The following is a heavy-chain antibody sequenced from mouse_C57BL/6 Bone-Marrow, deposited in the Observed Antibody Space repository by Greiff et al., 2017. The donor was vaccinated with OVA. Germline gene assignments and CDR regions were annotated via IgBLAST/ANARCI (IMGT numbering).Heavy chain of an antibody. CDR2: IDPETGGT. CDR3: TRIVAPYAMEY. CDR1: GYTFTDYE. J-gene: IGHJ4*01. V-gene: IGHV1-15*01. Sequence: VQLQQSGAELVRPGASVTLSCKASGYTFTDYEMHWVKQTPVHGLEWIGAIDPETGGTAYNQKFKGKAILTADKSSSTAYMELRSLTSEDSAVYYCTRIVAPYAMEYWGQGTSVTVSS. D-gene: IGHD1-1*01.